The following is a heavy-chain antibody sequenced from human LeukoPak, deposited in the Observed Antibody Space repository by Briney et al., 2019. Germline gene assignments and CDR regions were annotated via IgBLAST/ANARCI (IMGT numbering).Heavy chain of an antibody. CDR1: GFTFSSYG. Sequence: GGSLRLSCAASGFTFSSYGMHWVRQAPGKGLEWVAVISCDGSNKYYADSVKGRFTISRDNSKNTLYLQMNSLRAEDTAVYYCAKTHRDYGDYVNWFDPWGQGTLVTVSS. V-gene: IGHV3-30*18. J-gene: IGHJ5*02. D-gene: IGHD4-17*01. CDR3: AKTHRDYGDYVNWFDP. CDR2: ISCDGSNK.